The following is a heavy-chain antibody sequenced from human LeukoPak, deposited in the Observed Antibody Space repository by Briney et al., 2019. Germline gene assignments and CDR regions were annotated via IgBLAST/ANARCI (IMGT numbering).Heavy chain of an antibody. CDR3: ARVCCYFDSGSSPNWFDP. CDR2: IHTTGST. V-gene: IGHV4-61*02. D-gene: IGHD3-10*01. CDR1: GGSISSGSDY. Sequence: PSETLSLTCTVSGGSISSGSDYWTWIRQPAGKGREWIGRIHTTGSTTYNPSLERRVTISKDTSNNRFSLKLSSLTAADTAVYHCARVCCYFDSGSSPNWFDPWGQGTLVTVSS. J-gene: IGHJ5*02.